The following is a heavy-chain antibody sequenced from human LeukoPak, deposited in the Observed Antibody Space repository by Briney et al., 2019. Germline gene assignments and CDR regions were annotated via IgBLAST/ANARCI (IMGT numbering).Heavy chain of an antibody. CDR2: ISSRGDST. V-gene: IGHV3-23*01. CDR3: VKGPRPDITVAHAVEN. J-gene: IGHJ4*02. Sequence: GGSLRLSCAASGFISTTYAMSWVRQVPGRGLEWVSTISSRGDSTYVADSVKGRFTISRDNSKNSLYLQMNTVRAEDTAVYYCVKGPRPDITVAHAVENWGQGTLVTVSS. CDR1: GFISTTYA. D-gene: IGHD6-19*01.